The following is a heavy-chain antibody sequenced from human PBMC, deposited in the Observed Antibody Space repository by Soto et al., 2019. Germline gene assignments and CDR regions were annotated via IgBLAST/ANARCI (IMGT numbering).Heavy chain of an antibody. CDR1: GFTFSDYT. CDR2: LSYDGSTT. CDR3: ARSWLLRRHYFDL. J-gene: IGHJ4*02. V-gene: IGHV3-30-3*01. D-gene: IGHD3-22*01. Sequence: QVQLAESGGGVVQPGRSLRVSCVVSGFTFSDYTMHWVRQAPGKGLEWVALLSYDGSTTYYADSVKGRCTISRDNSKNTLYLQMNSLRAEDTALYYCARSWLLRRHYFDLWGQGTLVTVSS.